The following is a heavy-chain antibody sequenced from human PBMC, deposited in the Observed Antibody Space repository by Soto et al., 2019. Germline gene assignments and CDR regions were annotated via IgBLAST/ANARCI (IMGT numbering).Heavy chain of an antibody. CDR3: ARIFGEHIVVVTANQYDY. Sequence: GASVKVSCKASGYTFTSYGISWVRQAPGQGLEWMGWISAYNGNTNYAQKLQGRVTMTTDTSTSTAYMELRSLRSDDTAVYYCARIFGEHIVVVTANQYDYWGQGTLVTVSS. CDR2: ISAYNGNT. CDR1: GYTFTSYG. D-gene: IGHD2-21*02. V-gene: IGHV1-18*01. J-gene: IGHJ4*02.